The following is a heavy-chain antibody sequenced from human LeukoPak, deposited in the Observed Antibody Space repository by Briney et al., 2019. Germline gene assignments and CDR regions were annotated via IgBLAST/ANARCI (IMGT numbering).Heavy chain of an antibody. Sequence: PGGSLRLSCAASGFTFSSYSMNWVRQAPGKGLEWVSYISSSSSTMYYADSVKGRFTISRDNAKNSMYLQMNSLRAEDTAVYYCARAYQLLYPFDNWGQGTLVTVSS. CDR1: GFTFSSYS. V-gene: IGHV3-48*04. J-gene: IGHJ4*02. D-gene: IGHD2-2*02. CDR2: ISSSSSTM. CDR3: ARAYQLLYPFDN.